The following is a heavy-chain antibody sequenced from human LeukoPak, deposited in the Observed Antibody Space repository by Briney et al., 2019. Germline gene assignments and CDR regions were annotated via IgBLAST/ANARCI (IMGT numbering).Heavy chain of an antibody. CDR3: AKDGQL. CDR1: GFTFSSYT. Sequence: GGSLRLSCVVSGFTFSSYTMSWVRQAPGKGLEWVSGISGSGGSTYYADSVKGRVTISRDNSKNTLYLQMNSLRAGDTAVYYCAKDGQLRGQGTLVTVSS. CDR2: ISGSGGST. D-gene: IGHD5-24*01. J-gene: IGHJ4*02. V-gene: IGHV3-23*01.